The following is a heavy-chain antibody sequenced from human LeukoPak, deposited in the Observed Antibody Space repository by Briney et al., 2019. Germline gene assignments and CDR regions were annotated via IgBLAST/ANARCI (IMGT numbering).Heavy chain of an antibody. CDR2: IYYSGST. Sequence: SETLSLTCTVSGGSISSGGYYWSWIRQPPGKGLEWIGYIYYSGSTNYNPSLKSRVTISVDTSKNQFSLKLSSVTAADTAVYYCAREVSGRADYWGQGTLVTVSS. V-gene: IGHV4-61*08. CDR3: AREVSGRADY. CDR1: GGSISSGGYY. D-gene: IGHD6-6*01. J-gene: IGHJ4*02.